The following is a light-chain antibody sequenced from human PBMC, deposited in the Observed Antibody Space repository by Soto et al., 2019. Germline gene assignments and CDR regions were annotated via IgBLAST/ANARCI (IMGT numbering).Light chain of an antibody. CDR3: SSYTSIRGV. V-gene: IGLV2-14*01. CDR1: SSDVGGYNF. CDR2: EVT. J-gene: IGLJ1*01. Sequence: QSVLTQPASVSGSPGQSITISCTGTSSDVGGYNFVSWYQQHPGKAPKLMIYEVTNRPSGVSDRFSGSKSGNTASLTISGLQAEDEADYYCSSYTSIRGVSGTGTKVTVL.